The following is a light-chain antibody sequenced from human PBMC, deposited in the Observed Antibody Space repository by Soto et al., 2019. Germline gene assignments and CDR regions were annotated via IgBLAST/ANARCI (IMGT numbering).Light chain of an antibody. CDR3: QQYVTSRT. CDR2: GAS. CDR1: QSVSSSY. J-gene: IGKJ1*01. Sequence: EIVLTQSPGTLSLSPGERATLSCRASQSVSSSYLAWYQQKPGQAPRLLIYGASSRAIGIPDRFSGSGSGTDFSLIISILEAEVFAVYYYQQYVTSRTFCQGTKVEIK. V-gene: IGKV3-20*01.